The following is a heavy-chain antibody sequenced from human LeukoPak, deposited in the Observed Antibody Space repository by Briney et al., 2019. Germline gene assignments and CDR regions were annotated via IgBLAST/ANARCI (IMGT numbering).Heavy chain of an antibody. J-gene: IGHJ6*02. D-gene: IGHD5-24*01. CDR3: AKVAYNSGYGMDV. Sequence: GGSLRLSCAASGFTFSIYAMSWVRQAPGKGLEWVSAISGSGGSTYYADSVKGRSTISRDNSKNTLYLQMNSLRAEDTAVYYCAKVAYNSGYGMDVWGQGTTVTVSS. CDR1: GFTFSIYA. CDR2: ISGSGGST. V-gene: IGHV3-23*01.